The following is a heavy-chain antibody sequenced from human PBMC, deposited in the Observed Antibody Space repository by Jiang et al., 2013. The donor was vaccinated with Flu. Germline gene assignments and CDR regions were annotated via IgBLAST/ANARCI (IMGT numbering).Heavy chain of an antibody. Sequence: SGAEVKKPGASVKVSCKASGYTFTSYYMHWVRQAPGQGLEWMGIINPSGGSTSYAQKFQGRVTMTRDTSTSTVYMELSSLRSEDTAVYYCARYYDSSGTGLAFAFDIWGQGTMVTVSS. CDR3: ARYYDSSGTGLAFAFDI. J-gene: IGHJ3*02. CDR1: GYTFTSYY. CDR2: INPSGGST. V-gene: IGHV1-46*01. D-gene: IGHD3-22*01.